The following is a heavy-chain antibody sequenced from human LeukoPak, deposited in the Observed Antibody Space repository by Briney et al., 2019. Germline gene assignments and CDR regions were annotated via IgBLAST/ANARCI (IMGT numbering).Heavy chain of an antibody. CDR1: GGSISSGGYY. CDR3: AREVSGNFDY. CDR2: ISYSGST. V-gene: IGHV4-31*03. Sequence: SETLSLTCTVSGGSISSGGYYWSWIRQHPGKGLEWIGYISYSGSTYYNPSLKSRVTISVDTFKNQFSLKLSSVTAADTAVYYCAREVSGNFDYWGQGTLVPVSS. J-gene: IGHJ4*02.